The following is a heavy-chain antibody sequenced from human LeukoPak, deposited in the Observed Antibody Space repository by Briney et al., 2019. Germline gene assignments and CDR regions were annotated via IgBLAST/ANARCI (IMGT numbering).Heavy chain of an antibody. V-gene: IGHV1-2*02. D-gene: IGHD6-19*01. J-gene: IGHJ5*02. CDR2: INPNSGGT. CDR3: ARGEPTYSSGWLGPYLTWFDP. Sequence: GASVKVSCKASGYTFTGYYMHWVRQAPGQGLVWMGWINPNSGGTNYAQKFQGRVTMTRDTSISTAYMELSRLRSDDTAVYYCARGEPTYSSGWLGPYLTWFDPWGQGTLVTVSS. CDR1: GYTFTGYY.